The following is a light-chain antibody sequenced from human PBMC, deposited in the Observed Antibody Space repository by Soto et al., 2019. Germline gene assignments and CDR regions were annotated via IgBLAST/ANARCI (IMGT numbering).Light chain of an antibody. CDR2: TAS. CDR1: QSISNY. V-gene: IGKV1-39*01. Sequence: DIQMTQSPSSLSASVGDRVTITCRASQSISNYLNWYQQKPGTAPKLLIYTASSLQSGVPSRFSGSGSGTDFTLTISSLQPEDFETYYCQQSHSTPLTFGGGTKVDIK. J-gene: IGKJ4*01. CDR3: QQSHSTPLT.